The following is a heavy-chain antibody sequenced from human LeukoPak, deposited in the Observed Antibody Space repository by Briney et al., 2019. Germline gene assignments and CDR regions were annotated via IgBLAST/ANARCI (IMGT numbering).Heavy chain of an antibody. CDR1: GYTFTSYD. Sequence: ASVKVSCKASGYTFTSYDVNWVRQATGQGLEWMGWMNPNSGNTGYAQKFQGRVTMTKNTSISTAYMKLSSLRSEDTAVYYCARVDYGDYWPAFDIWGQGTMVTVSS. CDR2: MNPNSGNT. D-gene: IGHD4-17*01. V-gene: IGHV1-8*01. J-gene: IGHJ3*02. CDR3: ARVDYGDYWPAFDI.